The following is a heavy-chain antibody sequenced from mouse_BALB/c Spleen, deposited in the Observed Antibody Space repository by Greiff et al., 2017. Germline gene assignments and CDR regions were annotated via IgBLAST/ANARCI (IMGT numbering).Heavy chain of an antibody. V-gene: IGHV3-6*02. CDR1: GYSITSGYY. Sequence: EVKLQESGPGLVKPSQSLSLTCSVTGYSITSGYYWNWIRQFPGNKLEWMGYISYDGSNNYNPSLKNRISITRDTSKNQFFLKLNSVTTEDTATYYCAREVTEAMDYWGQGTSVTVSS. CDR3: AREVTEAMDY. J-gene: IGHJ4*01. CDR2: ISYDGSN. D-gene: IGHD2-5*01.